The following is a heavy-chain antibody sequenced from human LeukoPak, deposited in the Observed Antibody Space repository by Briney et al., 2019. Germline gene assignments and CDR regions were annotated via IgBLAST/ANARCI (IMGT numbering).Heavy chain of an antibody. CDR2: LYHTGST. D-gene: IGHD3-10*01. CDR3: ARGRCFDY. V-gene: IGHV4-59*04. CDR1: GGSISSYY. J-gene: IGHJ4*02. Sequence: SETLSLTCTVSGGSISSYYWGWIRQPPGKGPEWIGSLYHTGSTDYNPSLKSRVTMSVDTSKNQFSLNLSSVTAADTAVYYCARGRCFDYWGQGTLVTVSS.